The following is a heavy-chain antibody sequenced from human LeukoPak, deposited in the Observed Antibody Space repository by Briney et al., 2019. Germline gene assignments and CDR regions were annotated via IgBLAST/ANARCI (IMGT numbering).Heavy chain of an antibody. CDR2: IKQDGSEK. Sequence: GGSLRFSCAASGFTFSSYWMTWVRQAPGKGLEWVANIKQDGSEKYYVDSVKGRFTISRDNAKNSLYLQMSSLRAEDTAVYYCARDCAVAAWTYDFWGQGTLVTVSS. V-gene: IGHV3-7*01. J-gene: IGHJ4*02. CDR3: ARDCAVAAWTYDF. D-gene: IGHD6-19*01. CDR1: GFTFSSYW.